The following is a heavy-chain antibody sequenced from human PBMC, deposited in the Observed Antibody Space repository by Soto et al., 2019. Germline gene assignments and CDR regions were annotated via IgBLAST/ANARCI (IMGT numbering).Heavy chain of an antibody. Sequence: QVQLVQSGAEVKKPGASVKVSCEASGYTFTNYYIHWVRQARGQGLEWMGWINPNRGGTNFAQKFQGRVSMTRDTSITTAYMELNRLTSDDTAVYYCARDLGDGGNSGAFDVWGQGTMITVSS. CDR1: GYTFTNYY. V-gene: IGHV1-2*02. CDR3: ARDLGDGGNSGAFDV. D-gene: IGHD2-21*01. CDR2: INPNRGGT. J-gene: IGHJ3*01.